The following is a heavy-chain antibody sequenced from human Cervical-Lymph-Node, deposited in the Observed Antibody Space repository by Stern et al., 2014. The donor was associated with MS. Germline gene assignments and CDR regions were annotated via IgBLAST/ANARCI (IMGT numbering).Heavy chain of an antibody. J-gene: IGHJ4*02. V-gene: IGHV3-33*01. D-gene: IGHD6-19*01. Sequence: MQLVESGGGVVQPGRSLRLSCAASGFTFSSYGMHWVRQAPGKGLEWVAVIWYDGSNKYYADSVKGRFTISRDNSKNTLYLQMNSLRAEDTAVYYCARGDIAVAGSDYWGQGTLVTVSS. CDR3: ARGDIAVAGSDY. CDR1: GFTFSSYG. CDR2: IWYDGSNK.